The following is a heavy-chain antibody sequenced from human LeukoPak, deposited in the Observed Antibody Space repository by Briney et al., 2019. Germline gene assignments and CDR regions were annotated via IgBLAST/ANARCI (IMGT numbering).Heavy chain of an antibody. CDR3: AKDGGELLFYFDY. J-gene: IGHJ4*02. CDR2: ISSSSTII. CDR1: GFTFSSYA. Sequence: QPGGSLRLSCAASGFTFSSYAMNWVRQAPGKGLEWVSYISSSSTIIYNADSVKGRFTISRDNAKNSLFLQMNSLRAEDTAVYFCAKDGGELLFYFDYWGQGTLVTVSS. D-gene: IGHD1-26*01. V-gene: IGHV3-48*01.